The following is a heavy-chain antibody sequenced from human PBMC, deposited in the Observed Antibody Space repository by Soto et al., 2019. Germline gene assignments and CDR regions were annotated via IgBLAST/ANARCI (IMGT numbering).Heavy chain of an antibody. V-gene: IGHV3-48*02. CDR1: GFTLSSYS. J-gene: IGHJ4*02. CDR3: VKGGAFKIDY. D-gene: IGHD3-16*01. Sequence: EVQLVESGGRLVQPGGSLRQSCAASGFTLSSYSMNWARQAPGKGLEWVSYISSSSSTIYYADSVKGRFTISRDNAKNSLYLQMNSLRDEDTAVYYCVKGGAFKIDYWGQGTLVTVSS. CDR2: ISSSSSTI.